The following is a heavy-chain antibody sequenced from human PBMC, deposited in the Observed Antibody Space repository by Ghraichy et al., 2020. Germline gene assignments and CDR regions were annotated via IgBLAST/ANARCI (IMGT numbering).Heavy chain of an antibody. CDR1: GYTLTELS. CDR3: ATAAQPIITGTTSDYYYYMDV. Sequence: ASVKVSCKVSGYTLTELSMHWVRQAPGKGLEWMGGFDPEDGETIYAQKFQGRVTMTEDTSTDTAYMELSSLRSEDTAVYYCATAAQPIITGTTSDYYYYMDVWGKGTTVTVSS. V-gene: IGHV1-24*01. CDR2: FDPEDGET. J-gene: IGHJ6*03. D-gene: IGHD1-7*01.